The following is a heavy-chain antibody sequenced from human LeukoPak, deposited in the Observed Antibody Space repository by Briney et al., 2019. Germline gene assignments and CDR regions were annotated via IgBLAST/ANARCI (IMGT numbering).Heavy chain of an antibody. V-gene: IGHV3-11*01. J-gene: IGHJ1*01. CDR3: ANSTSREYFQH. CDR2: ISSSGSTI. Sequence: GGSLRLSCAASGFTFSDYYMSWIRQAPGKGLEWVSYISSSGSTIYYADSVKGRFTISRDNAKNSLYLQMNSLRAEDTAVYYCANSTSREYFQHWGQGTLVTVSS. CDR1: GFTFSDYY. D-gene: IGHD2-2*01.